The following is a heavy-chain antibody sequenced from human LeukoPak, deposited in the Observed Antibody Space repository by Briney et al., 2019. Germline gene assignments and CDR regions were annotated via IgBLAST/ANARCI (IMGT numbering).Heavy chain of an antibody. CDR1: GFTFSRYW. D-gene: IGHD2-2*01. Sequence: GGSLRLSCAASGFTFSRYWMNWVRQAPGKGLEWVANIRQDGSEKYYVDSVKGRFIISRDNAKNSLYLQMNSLRAEDTAVYYCARDMAQYQLSPWYFDSWGQGTLVTVSS. CDR3: ARDMAQYQLSPWYFDS. CDR2: IRQDGSEK. J-gene: IGHJ4*02. V-gene: IGHV3-7*01.